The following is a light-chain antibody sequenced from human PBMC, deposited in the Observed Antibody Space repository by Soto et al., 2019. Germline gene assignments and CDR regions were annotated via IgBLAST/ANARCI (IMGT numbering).Light chain of an antibody. CDR3: QQYGSSLLT. Sequence: DIVLTQSPGTLSFSPGDSATLSCSSSLRVSSRYVAWYQQKRGQAPRLLIYGTSTRATGIPDRFSGSGSGTDFTLTISSLEPEDFAVYYCQQYGSSLLTFGGGTKVDIK. J-gene: IGKJ4*01. V-gene: IGKV3-20*01. CDR1: LRVSSRY. CDR2: GTS.